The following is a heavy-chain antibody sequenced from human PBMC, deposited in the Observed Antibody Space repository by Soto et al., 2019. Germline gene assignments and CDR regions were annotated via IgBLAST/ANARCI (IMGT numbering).Heavy chain of an antibody. CDR3: ARSYDSSGYYNLDY. CDR1: GFTFSSYA. V-gene: IGHV3-30-3*01. CDR2: ISYDGSNK. D-gene: IGHD3-22*01. Sequence: HPGGSLRLSCAASGFTFSSYAMHWVRRAPGKGLEWVAVISYDGSNKYYADSVRGRFTISRDNSKNTLYLQMNSLRAEDTAVYYSARSYDSSGYYNLDYWGPGTLVTVYS. J-gene: IGHJ4*02.